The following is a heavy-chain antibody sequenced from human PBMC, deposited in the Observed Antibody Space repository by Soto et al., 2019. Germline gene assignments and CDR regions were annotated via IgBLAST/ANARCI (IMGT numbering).Heavy chain of an antibody. D-gene: IGHD5-12*01. CDR3: AKGYIVPTIRDSPEFDY. Sequence: QVQLVESGGGVVQPGRSLRLSCAASGFTFGTYAMHWVRQAPGKGLEWVAVISYLGKTEYYADSVKGRFTISRDNSKNTLSLQRNSLRAEDTAVYYCAKGYIVPTIRDSPEFDYWGRGVLVTVSS. CDR1: GFTFGTYA. J-gene: IGHJ4*02. V-gene: IGHV3-30*04. CDR2: ISYLGKTE.